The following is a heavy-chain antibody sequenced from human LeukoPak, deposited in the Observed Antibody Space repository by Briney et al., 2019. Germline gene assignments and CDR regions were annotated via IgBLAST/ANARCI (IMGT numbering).Heavy chain of an antibody. Sequence: GGSLRLSCAASGFTFSSYWMHWVRQAPGKGLVWVSRINSDGSSTSYADSVKGRFTISRDNAKNTLYPQMNSLRAEDTAVYYCASNIVGAIGPVDYWGQGTLVTVSS. CDR2: INSDGSST. CDR3: ASNIVGAIGPVDY. J-gene: IGHJ4*02. V-gene: IGHV3-74*01. D-gene: IGHD1-26*01. CDR1: GFTFSSYW.